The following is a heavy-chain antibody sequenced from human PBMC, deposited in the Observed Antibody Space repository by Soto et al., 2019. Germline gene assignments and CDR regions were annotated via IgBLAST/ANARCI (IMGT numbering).Heavy chain of an antibody. V-gene: IGHV3-48*03. CDR1: GFTFSSYE. CDR2: ISSSGSTI. J-gene: IGHJ4*02. CDR3: ARVLEDYFDY. Sequence: EVQLVESGGGLVQPGGSLRLSCAASGFTFSSYEMNWVRQAPGKGLEWVSYISSSGSTIYYADSVKGRFTISRDNAKNSLYLQMNSLRAEDTAVYYCARVLEDYFDYWGQGTLVTVSS.